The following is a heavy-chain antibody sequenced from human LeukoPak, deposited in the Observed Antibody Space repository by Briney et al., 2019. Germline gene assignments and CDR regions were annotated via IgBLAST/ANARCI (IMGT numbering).Heavy chain of an antibody. V-gene: IGHV4-38-2*02. CDR3: ARMISSWYYFDY. Sequence: SETLSLTCTVSGYFISSGYYWGWIRQPPGKGLEWIGSIYHSGSTNYNPSLKSRVTISVDTSKNQFSLKLSSVTAADTAVYYCARMISSWYYFDYWGQGTLVTVSS. J-gene: IGHJ4*02. CDR2: IYHSGST. CDR1: GYFISSGYY. D-gene: IGHD6-13*01.